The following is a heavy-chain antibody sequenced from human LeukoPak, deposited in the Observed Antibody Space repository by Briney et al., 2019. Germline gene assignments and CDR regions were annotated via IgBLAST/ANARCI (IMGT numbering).Heavy chain of an antibody. CDR3: AATLESGDV. CDR1: DGSISSGGYY. Sequence: SQTLSLTCTVSDGSISSGGYYWSWIRQHPEKGLEWIGYIYYSGSTYYNPSLKSRVTISVDTSKNQFSLELSSVTAADTAVYYCAATLESGDVWGQGTTVTVSS. V-gene: IGHV4-31*03. J-gene: IGHJ6*02. D-gene: IGHD3-3*01. CDR2: IYYSGST.